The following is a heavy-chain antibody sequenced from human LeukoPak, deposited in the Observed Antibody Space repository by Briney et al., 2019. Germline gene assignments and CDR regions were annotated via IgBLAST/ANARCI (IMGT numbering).Heavy chain of an antibody. Sequence: PGGSLRLSCAASGFTFSSYAISWVRQAPGKWLEWVSSISGSGGKTYYADSVKGRFTISRDNSKNKLYLQANSLRADDTAVYYCVKGLYHDYSGVGDFWGQGTLVTVSS. V-gene: IGHV3-23*01. CDR2: ISGSGGKT. J-gene: IGHJ4*02. CDR3: VKGLYHDYSGVGDF. CDR1: GFTFSSYA. D-gene: IGHD5-12*01.